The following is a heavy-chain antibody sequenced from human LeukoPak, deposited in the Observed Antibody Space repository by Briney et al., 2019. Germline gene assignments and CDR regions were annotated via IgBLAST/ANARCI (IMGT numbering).Heavy chain of an antibody. D-gene: IGHD2-2*01. Sequence: GGSLRLSCAASGFTFSSYWMYWVRQAPGKGLVWVSRINSDGSSTSYADSVKGRFTISRDNAKNTLYMQMNSLRAEDTAVYYCTRDQLWGVFDPWGQGTLVTVSS. J-gene: IGHJ5*02. CDR3: TRDQLWGVFDP. CDR2: INSDGSST. V-gene: IGHV3-74*01. CDR1: GFTFSSYW.